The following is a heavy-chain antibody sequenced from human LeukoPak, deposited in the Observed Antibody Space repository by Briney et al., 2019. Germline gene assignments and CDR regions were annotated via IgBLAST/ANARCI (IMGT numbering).Heavy chain of an antibody. V-gene: IGHV4-34*01. CDR2: RSHNDGG. J-gene: IGHJ4*02. CDR3: VRVRIQLPWVPKGERKQKLGFFDY. D-gene: IGHD5-18*01. CDR1: GGSISSYY. Sequence: SETLSLTCAVYGGSISSYYCNWIRLPPRPGLELMGVRSHNDGGNYNTSLKCRVTISVDTSKHQISLHLSSVTAPVPAVSYCVRVRIQLPWVPKGERKQKLGFFDYWGQETLVTVSS.